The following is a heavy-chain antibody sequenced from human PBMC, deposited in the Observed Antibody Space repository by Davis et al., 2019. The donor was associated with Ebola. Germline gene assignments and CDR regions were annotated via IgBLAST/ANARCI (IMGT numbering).Heavy chain of an antibody. CDR2: MNPNSGNT. CDR1: GYTFTSYD. CDR3: ARGGTIFGVLLTTYYGMDV. J-gene: IGHJ6*02. V-gene: IGHV1-8*01. Sequence: AASVKVSCKASGYTFTSYDINWVRQATGQGLEWMGWMNPNSGNTGYAQKFQGRVTMTRNTSISTAYMELSSLRSEDTAVYYCARGGTIFGVLLTTYYGMDVWGQGTVVTVSS. D-gene: IGHD3-3*01.